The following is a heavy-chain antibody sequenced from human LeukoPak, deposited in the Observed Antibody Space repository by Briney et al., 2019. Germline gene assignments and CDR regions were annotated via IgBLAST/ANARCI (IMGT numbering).Heavy chain of an antibody. CDR2: IYYIGST. V-gene: IGHV4-4*07. Sequence: PSETLSHTCTVSGGSISSYYWSWIRQPAGKGLEWIGRIYYIGSTNSNPSLQSRVTMSIDTSKNQFSLKLSSVTAADTAVYYCARGPGTGYPYYFDYWGQGTLVTVSS. D-gene: IGHD3/OR15-3a*01. CDR1: GGSISSYY. CDR3: ARGPGTGYPYYFDY. J-gene: IGHJ4*02.